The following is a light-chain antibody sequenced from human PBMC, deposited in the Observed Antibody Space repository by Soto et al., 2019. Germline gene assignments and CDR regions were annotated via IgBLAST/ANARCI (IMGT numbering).Light chain of an antibody. CDR2: GAS. Sequence: IVMTHPPATLSVSPGHRASLSCRASQSVSTTVAWYHQKPGQAPRLLVYGASTRATGIPDRFSGSGSGTDFTLTISRVEPEDFAVYYCQQYGGSPQTFGQGTKVDI. CDR3: QQYGGSPQT. CDR1: QSVSTT. V-gene: IGKV3-20*01. J-gene: IGKJ1*01.